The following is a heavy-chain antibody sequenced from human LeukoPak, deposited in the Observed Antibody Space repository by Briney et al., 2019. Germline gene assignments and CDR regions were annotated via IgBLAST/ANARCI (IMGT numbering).Heavy chain of an antibody. CDR3: ARDNGVVHGVYYMDV. V-gene: IGHV3-7*01. Sequence: GGSLRLSSAASGITFSNYWMTWVRQAPGKGLEWVADIKQDGSEKLYVNSVRGRFTISRDNAKMSLFLQMNSLRAEDTAVYYCARDNGVVHGVYYMDVWGKGTTVTVS. D-gene: IGHD3-3*01. CDR1: GITFSNYW. CDR2: IKQDGSEK. J-gene: IGHJ6*03.